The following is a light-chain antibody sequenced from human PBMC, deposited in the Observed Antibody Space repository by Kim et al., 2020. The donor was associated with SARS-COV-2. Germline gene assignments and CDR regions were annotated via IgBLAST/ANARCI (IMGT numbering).Light chain of an antibody. J-gene: IGLJ3*02. V-gene: IGLV1-44*01. Sequence: ELTQPPSASGTPGQRVTIFCSGSISNIGSNTVTWYQQLPGAAPKLLIYGDDLRPTRVPDRFSGSKSGTSGSLAISGLQSEDETDYYCATHDESQVVFGGGTQLTVL. CDR3: ATHDESQVV. CDR1: ISNIGSNT. CDR2: GDD.